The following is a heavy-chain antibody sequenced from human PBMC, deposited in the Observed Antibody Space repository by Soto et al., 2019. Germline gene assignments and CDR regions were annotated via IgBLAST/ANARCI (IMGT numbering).Heavy chain of an antibody. CDR1: SGSISSSNW. CDR3: ARGSCQTYYSNDVFDP. Sequence: QVQLQESGPGLVKPSGTLSLTCAASSGSISSSNWWSWGRQPPGKGLAWIGEIYRTASTNYNPSLKSRVTLSVDTSKNRYTLKLSSVTAADTAVYYCARGSCQTYYSNDVFDPWGQGTLVTVSS. D-gene: IGHD4-4*01. V-gene: IGHV4-4*02. J-gene: IGHJ5*02. CDR2: IYRTAST.